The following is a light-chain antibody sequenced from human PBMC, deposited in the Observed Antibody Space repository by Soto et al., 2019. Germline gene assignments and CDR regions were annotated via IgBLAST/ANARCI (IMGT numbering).Light chain of an antibody. CDR3: QAWDSSTAV. Sequence: SYELTQPPSMSVSPGQTASITCSGDKLGDKYASWYQQRPGQSPVLVIYQDNKRPSGIPERFSGSNSGNTATLTISGTQAMDEADYYCQAWDSSTAVFGGGTKLTVL. CDR2: QDN. V-gene: IGLV3-1*01. J-gene: IGLJ2*01. CDR1: KLGDKY.